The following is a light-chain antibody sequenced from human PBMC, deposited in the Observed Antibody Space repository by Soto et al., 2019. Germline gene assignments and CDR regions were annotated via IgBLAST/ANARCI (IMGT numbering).Light chain of an antibody. Sequence: QSALTQPASVSGSPGQSITISCTGTSSDVGGYSYVSWYQQHPGKTPKLMIYEVSNRPSGVSHRFSGSKSGNTAPLTISGLQTEDEADYYCSSFSSITREVFGGGTKLTVL. CDR3: SSFSSITREV. V-gene: IGLV2-14*01. J-gene: IGLJ2*01. CDR2: EVS. CDR1: SSDVGGYSY.